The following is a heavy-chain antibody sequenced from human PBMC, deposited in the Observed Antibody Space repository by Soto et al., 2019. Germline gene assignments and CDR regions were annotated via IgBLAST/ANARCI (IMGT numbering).Heavy chain of an antibody. CDR3: ARSYGDKDAFDI. J-gene: IGHJ3*02. Sequence: QVQLVQSGAEVKKPGASVKVSCKASGYTFTSYYIHWVRQAPGQGLEWMGIINPSGGSTSYAQKFQGRVTLTRDTSTSTVYMELSSLRSEDTAVYCCARSYGDKDAFDIWGQGTMVTVSS. CDR2: INPSGGST. CDR1: GYTFTSYY. D-gene: IGHD4-17*01. V-gene: IGHV1-46*03.